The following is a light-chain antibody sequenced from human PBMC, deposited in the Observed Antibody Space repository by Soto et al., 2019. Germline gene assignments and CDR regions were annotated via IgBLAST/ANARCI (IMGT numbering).Light chain of an antibody. Sequence: QSALTQPASVSGSPGQSITISCTGTSGDIGSYNRVSWYQQHPGKAPKLIIYEDTDRPSGVSNRFSGSKSGNTASLTISGLHAEDEAEYYCSSYTNINTRACVFGPGTKLTVL. J-gene: IGLJ1*01. V-gene: IGLV2-14*01. CDR1: SGDIGSYNR. CDR2: EDT. CDR3: SSYTNINTRACV.